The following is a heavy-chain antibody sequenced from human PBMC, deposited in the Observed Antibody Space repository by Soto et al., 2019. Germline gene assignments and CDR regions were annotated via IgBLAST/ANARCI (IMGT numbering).Heavy chain of an antibody. CDR3: ARASYYDFWSGYYHYYFDY. V-gene: IGHV4-59*01. CDR2: IYYSGST. J-gene: IGHJ4*02. CDR1: GGSISSYY. Sequence: SETLSPTCTVSGGSISSYYWSWIRQPPGKGLEWIGYIYYSGSTNYNPSLKSRVTISVDTSKNQFSLKLSSVTAADTAVYYCARASYYDFWSGYYHYYFDYWGQGTLVTVSS. D-gene: IGHD3-3*01.